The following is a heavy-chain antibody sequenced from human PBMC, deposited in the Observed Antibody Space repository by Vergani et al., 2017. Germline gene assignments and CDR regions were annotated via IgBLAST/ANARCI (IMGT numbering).Heavy chain of an antibody. CDR2: VSIDATKE. CDR1: GFTFRSYA. Sequence: QVELVESGGGVVQPGGSLRLSCAASGFTFRSYAMHWVRQAPGKGLEWVAVVSIDATKEKYADSVKGRFTISRDNSKNTRYLQLISLRAENTAVYYCAGGTHSRPGNWGQGSLVTVSS. J-gene: IGHJ1*01. V-gene: IGHV3-30*03. D-gene: IGHD3-22*01. CDR3: AGGTHSRPGN.